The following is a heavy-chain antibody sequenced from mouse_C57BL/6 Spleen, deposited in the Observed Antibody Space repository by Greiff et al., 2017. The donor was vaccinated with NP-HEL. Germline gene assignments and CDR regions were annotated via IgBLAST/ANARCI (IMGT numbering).Heavy chain of an antibody. D-gene: IGHD2-12*01. CDR2: IRNKANGYTT. CDR3: ARSYDWYFDV. Sequence: EVKVVESGGGLVQPGGSLSLSCAASGFTFTDYYMSWVRQPPGKALEWLGFIRNKANGYTTEYSASVKGRFTISRDNSQSILYLQMNALRAEDSATYYCARSYDWYFDVWGTGTTVTVSS. J-gene: IGHJ1*03. V-gene: IGHV7-3*01. CDR1: GFTFTDYY.